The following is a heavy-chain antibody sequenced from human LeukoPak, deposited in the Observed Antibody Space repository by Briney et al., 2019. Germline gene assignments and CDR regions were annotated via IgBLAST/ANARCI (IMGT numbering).Heavy chain of an antibody. Sequence: PGGSLRLSCAASGFTFDDYAMHWVRQAPGKGLEWVSLISWDGGSTYYADSVKGRFTISRDNSKNSLYLQMNSLRAEDTAVYYCAKDLVATIKGRIAVAGTNPFDYWGQGTLVTVSS. CDR3: AKDLVATIKGRIAVAGTNPFDY. CDR2: ISWDGGST. V-gene: IGHV3-43D*03. CDR1: GFTFDDYA. J-gene: IGHJ4*02. D-gene: IGHD6-19*01.